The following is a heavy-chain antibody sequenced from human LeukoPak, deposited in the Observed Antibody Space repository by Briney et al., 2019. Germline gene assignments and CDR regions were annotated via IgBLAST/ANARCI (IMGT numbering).Heavy chain of an antibody. D-gene: IGHD6-19*01. CDR1: GFTFSSHA. V-gene: IGHV3-23*01. CDR2: ISGSGDST. J-gene: IGHJ4*02. CDR3: AKDDHSGWFWVFHY. Sequence: GGSLRLSCAASGFTFSSHAMSWVRQAPGKGLEWVSFISGSGDSTYYADSVKGRFTISRDISKNTLYLQMNNLRAEDTAVYYCAKDDHSGWFWVFHYWGQGTLVTVSS.